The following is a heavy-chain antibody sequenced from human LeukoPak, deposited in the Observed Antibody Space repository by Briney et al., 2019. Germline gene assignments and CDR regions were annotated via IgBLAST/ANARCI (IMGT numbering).Heavy chain of an antibody. V-gene: IGHV3-23*01. Sequence: GGPLRLSCAASGFAFSGSAMSWVRLAPGKGLEWVSTINDGGGNTYYADSVRGRFTISRDNSEGTLFLQMNSLRAEDTAMYYCGGYISGFYDYWGQGTLVTVSS. J-gene: IGHJ4*02. CDR2: INDGGGNT. CDR3: GGYISGFYDY. CDR1: GFAFSGSA. D-gene: IGHD6-19*01.